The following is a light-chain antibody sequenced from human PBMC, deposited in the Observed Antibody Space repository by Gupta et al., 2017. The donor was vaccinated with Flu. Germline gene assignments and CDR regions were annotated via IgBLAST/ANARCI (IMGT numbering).Light chain of an antibody. V-gene: IGLV3-1*01. CDR2: QDN. Sequence: SYDLTQPPSVSVSPGRTASITCSGDKWGDKYACWNQQRPGHSPVLVIYQDNRRPSGFPERCSGSTTGNTATLTIRGTQAGDEDDYYCQVWDGNTGVFGGGTKLTVL. CDR1: KWGDKY. J-gene: IGLJ3*02. CDR3: QVWDGNTGV.